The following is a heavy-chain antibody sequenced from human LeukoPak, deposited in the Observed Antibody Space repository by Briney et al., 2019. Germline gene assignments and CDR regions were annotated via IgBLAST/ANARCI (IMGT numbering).Heavy chain of an antibody. J-gene: IGHJ4*02. Sequence: GGSLRLSCAASGFTFRTSGMHWVRQAPGKGLEWVAFLQYDGSSIYYADSVKGRFTISRDNSKNTLYLQMDSLRLEDTAVYYCAKEISGLVPAAWAFWGQGTLLTVSS. V-gene: IGHV3-30*02. CDR2: LQYDGSSI. CDR1: GFTFRTSG. CDR3: AKEISGLVPAAWAF. D-gene: IGHD2-2*01.